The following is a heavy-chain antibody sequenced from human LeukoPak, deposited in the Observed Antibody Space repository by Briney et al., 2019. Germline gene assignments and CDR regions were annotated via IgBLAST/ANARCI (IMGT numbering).Heavy chain of an antibody. V-gene: IGHV3-30-3*01. Sequence: GGSLRLSCAASGFTFSSYAVHWVRQAPGKGLEWVAVISYDGSNKYYADSVKGRFTISRDNSKNTLYLQMNSLRAEDTAVYYCARGPGYCSSTSCSGGIVYWGQGTLVTVSS. CDR1: GFTFSSYA. CDR2: ISYDGSNK. J-gene: IGHJ4*02. D-gene: IGHD2-2*01. CDR3: ARGPGYCSSTSCSGGIVY.